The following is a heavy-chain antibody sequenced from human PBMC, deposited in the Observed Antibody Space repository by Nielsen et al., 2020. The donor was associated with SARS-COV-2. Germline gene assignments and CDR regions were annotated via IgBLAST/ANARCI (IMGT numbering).Heavy chain of an antibody. V-gene: IGHV3-11*05. CDR2: ISSSSSYT. D-gene: IGHD6-19*01. CDR3: ARVVNGVAVAGTGQYYYYGMDV. J-gene: IGHJ6*02. Sequence: WIRQPPGKGLEWVSSISSSSSYTNYADSVKGRFTISRDNAKNSLYLQMNSLRAEDTAVYYCARVVNGVAVAGTGQYYYYGMDVWGQGTTVTVSS.